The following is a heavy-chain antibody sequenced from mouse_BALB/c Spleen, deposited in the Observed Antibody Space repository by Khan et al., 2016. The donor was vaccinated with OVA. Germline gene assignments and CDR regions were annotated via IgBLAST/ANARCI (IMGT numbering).Heavy chain of an antibody. J-gene: IGHJ4*01. Sequence: EVELVESGGGLVKPGGSLKLSCSASGFTFSTYAMSWVRQTPEKRLECVATISTGGHYTFYPDSVKGRFTLSRDNAKNTLYLQMSSLRSEDTAMYYCARSLVDYHAMDYWGQGTSVTVAS. CDR2: ISTGGHYT. CDR3: ARSLVDYHAMDY. D-gene: IGHD2-2*01. V-gene: IGHV5-9-3*01. CDR1: GFTFSTYA.